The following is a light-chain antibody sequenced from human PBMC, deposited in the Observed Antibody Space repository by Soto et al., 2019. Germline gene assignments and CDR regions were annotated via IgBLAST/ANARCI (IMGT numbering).Light chain of an antibody. V-gene: IGKV3-15*01. CDR2: GAS. Sequence: EIVMTQSPATLSVSPGERATLSCRASQSISSNLAWYQQNPGQAPRLLIYGASTRATGIPATFSGSGSGKEFTLTISSLQSEDFAVYYCQQYNNLPFTFGPRTKVDIK. CDR1: QSISSN. CDR3: QQYNNLPFT. J-gene: IGKJ3*01.